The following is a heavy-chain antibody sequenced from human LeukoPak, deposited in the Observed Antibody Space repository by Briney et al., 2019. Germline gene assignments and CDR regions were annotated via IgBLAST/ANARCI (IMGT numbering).Heavy chain of an antibody. CDR3: ASHYSGYETFFDY. D-gene: IGHD5-12*01. J-gene: IGHJ4*02. Sequence: GGSLRLSCAASGFILSSYGMHWVRQAPGKGLEWVAFIRYDGSNKYYADSVKGRFTISRDNSKNTLFLQMNSLRAEDTAVYYCASHYSGYETFFDYWGQGILVTVSS. CDR1: GFILSSYG. CDR2: IRYDGSNK. V-gene: IGHV3-30*02.